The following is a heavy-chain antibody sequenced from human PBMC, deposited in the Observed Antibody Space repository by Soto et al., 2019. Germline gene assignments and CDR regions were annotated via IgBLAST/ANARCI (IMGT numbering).Heavy chain of an antibody. D-gene: IGHD1-26*01. V-gene: IGHV3-30*18. Sequence: VAVISYDGSNKYYADSVKGRFTISRDNSKNTLYLQMNSLRAEDTAVYYCAKNHPPFHSVGATDYWGQGTLVTVSS. CDR2: ISYDGSNK. J-gene: IGHJ4*02. CDR3: AKNHPPFHSVGATDY.